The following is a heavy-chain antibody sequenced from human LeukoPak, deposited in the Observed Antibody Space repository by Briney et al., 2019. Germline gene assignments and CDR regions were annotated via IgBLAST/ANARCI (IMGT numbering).Heavy chain of an antibody. V-gene: IGHV1-18*01. CDR1: GYTFTSYG. Sequence: ASVKVSCKASGYTFTSYGISWVRQAPGQGLEWMGWISAYNGNTNYAQKLQGRVTMTTDTSTSTAYMELRSLRSDDTAVYYCARDGDYGDYANDYYYYYGMDVWGQGTTVTVSS. D-gene: IGHD4-17*01. J-gene: IGHJ6*02. CDR3: ARDGDYGDYANDYYYYYGMDV. CDR2: ISAYNGNT.